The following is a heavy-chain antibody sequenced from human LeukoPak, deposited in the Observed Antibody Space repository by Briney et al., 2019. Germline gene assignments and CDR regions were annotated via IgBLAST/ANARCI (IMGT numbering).Heavy chain of an antibody. CDR1: GGSFSGYY. CDR3: ARDKYIGGWFDP. Sequence: PSETLSLTCAVYGGSFSGYYWSWIRQPPGKGLEWIGYIYYSGSTNYNPSLKSRVTISVDTSKNQFSLKLSSVTAADTAVYYCARDKYIGGWFDPWGQGTLVTVSS. V-gene: IGHV4-59*01. CDR2: IYYSGST. D-gene: IGHD1-1*01. J-gene: IGHJ5*02.